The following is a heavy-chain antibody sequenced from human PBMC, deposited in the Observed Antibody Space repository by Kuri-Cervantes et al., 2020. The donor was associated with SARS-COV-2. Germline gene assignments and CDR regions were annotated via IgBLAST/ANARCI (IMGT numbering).Heavy chain of an antibody. D-gene: IGHD1-14*01. CDR2: ISYDGSNK. CDR1: GFTFTSHA. V-gene: IGHV3-30*03. CDR3: AREAPEEDYYYYYMDV. Sequence: GESLKISCAVSGFTFTSHAMHWVRQAPGKGLEWVALISYDGSNKFYADSVKGRFTISRDNSKNTLYLQMNSLRAEDTAVYYCAREAPEEDYYYYYMDVWGKGTTVTVSS. J-gene: IGHJ6*03.